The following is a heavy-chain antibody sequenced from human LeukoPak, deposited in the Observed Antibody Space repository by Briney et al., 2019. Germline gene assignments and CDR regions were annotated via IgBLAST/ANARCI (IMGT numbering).Heavy chain of an antibody. CDR2: IYHSGST. CDR1: GGSISSYY. Sequence: SETLSLTCTVSGGSISSYYWSWIRQPPGKGLEWIGYIYHSGSTSYNPSLKSRVTISVDRSNNQFSLKLSSVTAADTAVYYCARDGSTTSFAYWGQGTLVTVSS. D-gene: IGHD1-26*01. CDR3: ARDGSTTSFAY. V-gene: IGHV4-59*12. J-gene: IGHJ4*02.